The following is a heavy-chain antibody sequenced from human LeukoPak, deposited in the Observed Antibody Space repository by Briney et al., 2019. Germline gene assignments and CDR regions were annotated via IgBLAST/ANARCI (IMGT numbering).Heavy chain of an antibody. Sequence: PSETLSLTCTVSGGSISSSYWSWIRQPAGKGLEWIGRIYLSGSTNYNPSLKSRVTISVDTSKNQFSLKLSSVTAADTAVYYCARDYYYYYMDVWGKGTTVTVSS. CDR3: ARDYYYYYMDV. J-gene: IGHJ6*03. CDR2: IYLSGST. CDR1: GGSISSSY. V-gene: IGHV4-4*07.